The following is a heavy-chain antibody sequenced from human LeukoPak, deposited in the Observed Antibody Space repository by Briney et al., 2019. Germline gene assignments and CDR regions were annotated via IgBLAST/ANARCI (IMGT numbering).Heavy chain of an antibody. CDR1: GFTFSSYA. CDR2: ISGSGGST. Sequence: GGSLRLSCAASGFTFSSYARSWVRQAPGKGLEWVSAISGSGGSTYYADSVKGRFTISRDNSKNTLYLQMNSLRAEDTAVYYCANADYYDSSGYVDYWGQGTLVTVSS. CDR3: ANADYYDSSGYVDY. J-gene: IGHJ4*02. V-gene: IGHV3-23*01. D-gene: IGHD3-22*01.